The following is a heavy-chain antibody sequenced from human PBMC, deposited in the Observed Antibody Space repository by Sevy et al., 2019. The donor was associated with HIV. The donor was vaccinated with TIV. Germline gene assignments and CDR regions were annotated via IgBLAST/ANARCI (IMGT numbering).Heavy chain of an antibody. J-gene: IGHJ4*02. Sequence: GGSLRLSCAISGFTVNDKYIIWVRQAPGKGLEWVSVIFSSGSTYYADAAKGRFTISRDNSKNTVDLQMNSVRAEDTAVYYCVSXFLSYRSGWSYFDYWGQGTLVTVSS. CDR1: GFTVNDKY. CDR2: IFSSGST. CDR3: VSXFLSYRSGWSYFDY. D-gene: IGHD6-19*01. V-gene: IGHV3-66*02.